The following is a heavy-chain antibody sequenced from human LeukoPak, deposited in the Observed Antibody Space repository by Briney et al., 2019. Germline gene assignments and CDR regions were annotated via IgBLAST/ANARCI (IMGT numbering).Heavy chain of an antibody. CDR2: IYYNRGT. Sequence: SETLSLTCTVSSDSISNSAYHWGWIRQPPGRGLEWIGTIYYNRGTYYNPSLKSRVTISVDTSKNQFSLKLSSVTAADTAMYYCATGEYYYDSSGYYYDCGMDVWGQGTTVTVSS. V-gene: IGHV4-39*01. CDR3: ATGEYYYDSSGYYYDCGMDV. CDR1: SDSISNSAYH. J-gene: IGHJ6*02. D-gene: IGHD3-22*01.